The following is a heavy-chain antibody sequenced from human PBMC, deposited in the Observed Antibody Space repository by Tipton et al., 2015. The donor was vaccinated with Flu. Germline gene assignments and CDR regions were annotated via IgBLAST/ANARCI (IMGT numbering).Heavy chain of an antibody. V-gene: IGHV3-9*01. Sequence: SLRLSCAASGFRFDDYTMYWVRQAPGKGLEWVSSISWNSGSIDYADSVKGRFTISRDNAKNSLYLQMNSLRPEDTALYYCAKDRRGDAYTDYYYYNAMDVWGQGTTVTVSS. J-gene: IGHJ6*02. CDR1: GFRFDDYT. CDR3: AKDRRGDAYTDYYYYNAMDV. CDR2: ISWNSGSI. D-gene: IGHD3-16*01.